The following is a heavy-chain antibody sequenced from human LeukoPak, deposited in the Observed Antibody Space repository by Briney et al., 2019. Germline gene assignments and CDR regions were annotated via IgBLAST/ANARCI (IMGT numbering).Heavy chain of an antibody. CDR2: ISAYNGNT. D-gene: IGHD1-14*01. CDR3: AREGLLTPYYFDY. Sequence: ASVKVSCKASGYTSTSYGISWVRQAPGQGLEWMGWISAYNGNTNYAQKFQGRVTITADKSTSTAYMELSSLRSEDTAVYYCAREGLLTPYYFDYWGQGTLVTVSS. V-gene: IGHV1-18*01. J-gene: IGHJ4*02. CDR1: GYTSTSYG.